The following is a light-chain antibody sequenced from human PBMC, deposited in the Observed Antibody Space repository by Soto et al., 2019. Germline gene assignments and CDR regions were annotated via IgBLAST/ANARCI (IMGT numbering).Light chain of an antibody. CDR2: KAY. J-gene: IGKJ2*01. Sequence: DIQMTQSPSNRSWSFGDRVTITCRASQTISSCFAWCQQKPGEAPKLLIYKAYTLKSGAPSSFSGSASGTEFTLTISRLKPDDSATYYCQQHNSLYTFGQGTKVDIK. V-gene: IGKV1-5*03. CDR1: QTISSC. CDR3: QQHNSLYT.